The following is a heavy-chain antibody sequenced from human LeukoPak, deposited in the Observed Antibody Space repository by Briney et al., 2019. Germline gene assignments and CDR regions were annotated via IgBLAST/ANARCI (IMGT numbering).Heavy chain of an antibody. J-gene: IGHJ4*02. CDR3: AREVAVAGYFDY. Sequence: ASVTVSCKASGYTFTSYGISWVRQAPGQGLEWMGWISAYNGNTNYAQKLQGRVTMTTDTSTSTAYMELRSLRSDDTAVYYCAREVAVAGYFDYWGQGTLVTVSS. CDR1: GYTFTSYG. V-gene: IGHV1-18*01. CDR2: ISAYNGNT. D-gene: IGHD6-19*01.